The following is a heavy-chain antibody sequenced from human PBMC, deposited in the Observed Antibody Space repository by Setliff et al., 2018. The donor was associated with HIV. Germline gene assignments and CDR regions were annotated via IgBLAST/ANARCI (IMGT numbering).Heavy chain of an antibody. Sequence: SVKVSCKASGGTFSSYGITWVRQAPGQGLEWMGGITPLLGTTNYAQRFQSRVTLTTDESTNTVFMDLSSLRSEDTAVYYCAGPRGDEAFDIWGQGTMVTVSS. V-gene: IGHV1-69*05. CDR2: ITPLLGTT. J-gene: IGHJ3*02. D-gene: IGHD3-10*01. CDR3: AGPRGDEAFDI. CDR1: GGTFSSYG.